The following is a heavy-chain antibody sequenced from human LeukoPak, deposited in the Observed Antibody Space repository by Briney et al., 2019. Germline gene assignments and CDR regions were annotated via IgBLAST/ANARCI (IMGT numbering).Heavy chain of an antibody. D-gene: IGHD3-10*01. CDR1: GFTFSSYA. CDR3: VKDVTMVRGAQGPYDY. CDR2: ISSNGGST. J-gene: IGHJ4*02. Sequence: GGSLRLSCSASGFTFSSYAMHWVRQAPGKGLEYVSAISSNGGSTYYADSVKGRFTISRDNSKNTLYLQMSSLRAEDTAVYYCVKDVTMVRGAQGPYDYWGQGTLVTVSS. V-gene: IGHV3-64D*06.